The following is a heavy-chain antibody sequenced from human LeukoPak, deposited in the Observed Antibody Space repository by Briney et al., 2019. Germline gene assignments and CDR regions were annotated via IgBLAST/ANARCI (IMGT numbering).Heavy chain of an antibody. CDR3: ASVPDYYDSSGYYLPWFDP. CDR1: GYIFTDYY. Sequence: ASVKVSCKASGYIFTDYYMYWVRQAPGQGLEWMGWINPNSGDTNYAQKFQGRVTMTRDTSISTAYMELSRLRSDDTAVYYCASVPDYYDSSGYYLPWFDPWGQGTLVTVSS. V-gene: IGHV1-2*02. D-gene: IGHD3-22*01. CDR2: INPNSGDT. J-gene: IGHJ5*02.